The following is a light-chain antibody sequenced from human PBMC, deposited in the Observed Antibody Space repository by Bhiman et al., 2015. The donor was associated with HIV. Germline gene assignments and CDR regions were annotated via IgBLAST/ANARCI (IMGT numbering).Light chain of an antibody. CDR2: GNV. CDR3: ASWDDSLNGPL. J-gene: IGLJ3*02. V-gene: IGLV1-44*01. CDR1: DSDIGINS. Sequence: QSVLTQSPSVSGTPGREGRPSFVSGSDSDIGINSVSWYQQLPGTAPKLLIYGNVLRPSRVPDRFSGSKSGTSASLAISGLQAEDEATYFCASWDDSLNGPLFGGGTKLTVL.